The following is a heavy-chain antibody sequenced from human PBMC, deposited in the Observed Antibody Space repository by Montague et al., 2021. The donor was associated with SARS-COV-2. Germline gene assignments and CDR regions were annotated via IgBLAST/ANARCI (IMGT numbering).Heavy chain of an antibody. D-gene: IGHD2-21*02. V-gene: IGHV4-59*01. J-gene: IGHJ6*02. Sequence: SETLSLTCTVPGGFISSSYWSWIRQPPGKGLEWIGYIYHSGNTNYNPSLKSRATISIDTSMNQFSLSLSSMTAADTAVYFCARDLLPPRTAIKTNFFGLDVWGQGTTVIVSS. CDR3: ARDLLPPRTAIKTNFFGLDV. CDR2: IYHSGNT. CDR1: GGFISSSY.